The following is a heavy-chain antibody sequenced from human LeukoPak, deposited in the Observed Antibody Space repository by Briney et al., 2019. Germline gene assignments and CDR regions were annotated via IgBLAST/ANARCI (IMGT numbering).Heavy chain of an antibody. D-gene: IGHD6-19*01. Sequence: SETLSLTCAVSGGSISSGGYSWTWIRQPPGKGLEWIGYIYYSGTTYYNPSLKSRLTISVDTSKNLFSLKMTSVTAADTAVYYCARDQGSGWYAGFYMGVWGKGTTVIVSS. V-gene: IGHV4-30-4*07. CDR2: IYYSGTT. J-gene: IGHJ6*03. CDR1: GGSISSGGYS. CDR3: ARDQGSGWYAGFYMGV.